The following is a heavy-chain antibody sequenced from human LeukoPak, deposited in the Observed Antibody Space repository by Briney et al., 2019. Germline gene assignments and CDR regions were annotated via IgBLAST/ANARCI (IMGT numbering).Heavy chain of an antibody. CDR3: ALYSSTWY. J-gene: IGHJ4*02. D-gene: IGHD6-13*01. CDR2: INPTGGST. V-gene: IGHV1-46*01. CDR1: GYTFTTYY. Sequence: ASVKVSCKASGYTFTTYYIHWVRQAPGQGLEWMGIINPTGGSTTYAQRFQGRVTMTRDTSTSTVFMEVNSLRFEDTAVYYCALYSSTWYWGQGTLVTVSS.